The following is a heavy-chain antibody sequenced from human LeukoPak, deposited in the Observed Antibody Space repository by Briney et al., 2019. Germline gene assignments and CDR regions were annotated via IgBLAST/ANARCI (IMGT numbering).Heavy chain of an antibody. CDR3: AKDPWGSSSF. V-gene: IGHV3-21*01. Sequence: GGSLRLSCGASGFTFSDYSVNGVRQAPGKGLEWVSSISGSGSHIYYADSLKGRFTISRDNAKNSVSLQMSSLRADDTAVYYRAKDPWGSSSFWGQGTLVIVSS. D-gene: IGHD6-6*01. J-gene: IGHJ4*02. CDR2: ISGSGSHI. CDR1: GFTFSDYS.